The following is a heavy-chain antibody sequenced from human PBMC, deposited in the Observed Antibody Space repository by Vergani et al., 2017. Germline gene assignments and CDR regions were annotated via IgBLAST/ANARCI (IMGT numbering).Heavy chain of an antibody. D-gene: IGHD5-18*01. CDR3: AELYGDDGYSPF. J-gene: IGHJ4*01. CDR2: ITYNGGRT. V-gene: IGHV3-23*01. CDR1: GFTFNIYA. Sequence: EVRLLESGGGLVQPGGSLRLSCAASGFTFNIYAMSWVRQAPGTGLEWVSTITYNGGRTYYADSVTGRFTISRDDSKNTLYLQMSSLRVEDTAIYYCAELYGDDGYSPFWGQGTLVTVSS.